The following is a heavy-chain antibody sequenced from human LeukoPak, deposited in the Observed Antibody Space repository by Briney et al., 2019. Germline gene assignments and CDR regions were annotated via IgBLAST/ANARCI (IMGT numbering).Heavy chain of an antibody. CDR2: INSDGSST. CDR3: AELGITMIGGV. V-gene: IGHV3-74*01. Sequence: PGGSLRLSCAASGFTFSNYAMSWVRQAPGKGLVWVSRINSDGSSTSYADSVKGRFTISRDNAKNSLYLQMNSLRAEDTAVYYCAELGITMIGGVWGKGTTVTISS. J-gene: IGHJ6*04. D-gene: IGHD3-10*02. CDR1: GFTFSNYA.